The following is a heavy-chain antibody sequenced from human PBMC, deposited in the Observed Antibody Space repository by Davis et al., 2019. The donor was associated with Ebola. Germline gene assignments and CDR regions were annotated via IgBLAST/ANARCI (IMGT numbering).Heavy chain of an antibody. CDR3: ARDYYGSGSYSNIDY. CDR1: GYTFTSYY. V-gene: IGHV1-46*01. Sequence: AASALVFCKASGYTFTSYYMHWVRPAPGQGLEWMGIINPSGGSTSYAQKFQGRVTMTRDTSTSTVYMELSSLRSEDTAVYYCARDYYGSGSYSNIDYWGQGTLVTVSS. D-gene: IGHD3-10*01. CDR2: INPSGGST. J-gene: IGHJ4*02.